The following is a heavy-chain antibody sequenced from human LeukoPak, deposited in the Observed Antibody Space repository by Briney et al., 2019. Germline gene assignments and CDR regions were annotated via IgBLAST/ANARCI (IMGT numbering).Heavy chain of an antibody. CDR3: ASYCSSTNCYTFEY. CDR1: GFTFNSYW. CDR2: INRDGSER. J-gene: IGHJ4*02. D-gene: IGHD2-2*01. V-gene: IGHV3-7*02. Sequence: GGSLRLSCAASGFTFNSYWMTWVRQAPGKGLEWVANINRDGSERYYVDSVKGRFTISRDNAKNSLFLQMDSLRAEDTAVYYCASYCSSTNCYTFEYWGQGTLVTVSS.